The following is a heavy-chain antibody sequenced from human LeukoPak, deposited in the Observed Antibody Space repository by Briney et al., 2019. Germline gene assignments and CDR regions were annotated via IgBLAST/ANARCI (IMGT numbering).Heavy chain of an antibody. CDR1: GYTFDCNH. D-gene: IGHD2-8*02. V-gene: IGHV1-2*02. J-gene: IGHJ3*01. CDR3: TRAGDESTGHYDSLHF. Sequence: GASVKVSCKASGYTFDCNHIHWARQAPGQGPEWMGWSNPKSGATDSAQQFQGRLTMTRYTSIGTASMDLSGLCLDDSGIYYCTRAGDESTGHYDSLHFWGQGTMVTVSS. CDR2: SNPKSGAT.